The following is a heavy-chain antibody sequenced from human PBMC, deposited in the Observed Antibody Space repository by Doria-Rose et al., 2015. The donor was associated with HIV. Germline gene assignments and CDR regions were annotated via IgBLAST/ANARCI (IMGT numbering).Heavy chain of an antibody. CDR2: VSAYAGNT. CDR3: ARDYYYLSTGYEDCFDP. V-gene: IGHV1-18*01. D-gene: IGHD3-22*01. J-gene: IGHJ5*02. Sequence: GWVSAYAGNTNYAQKFQGRVTMTTDTSTSTAYMELRSLRYDDTAVYYCARDYYYLSTGYEDCFDPWGQGALVTVSS.